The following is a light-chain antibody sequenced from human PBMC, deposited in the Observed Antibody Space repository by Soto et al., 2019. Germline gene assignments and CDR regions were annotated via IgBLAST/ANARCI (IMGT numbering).Light chain of an antibody. CDR1: QGISSY. CDR2: AAS. CDR3: QQLNSYSYT. J-gene: IGKJ2*01. V-gene: IGKV1-9*01. Sequence: DIQLTQSPSFLSASVGDRVTITCRASQGISSYLAWYQQKPGQAPKLLIYAASTLQSGVPSRFSGRGSGTEFTLTISSLQPEDFATYYCQQLNSYSYTFGQGTKLEIK.